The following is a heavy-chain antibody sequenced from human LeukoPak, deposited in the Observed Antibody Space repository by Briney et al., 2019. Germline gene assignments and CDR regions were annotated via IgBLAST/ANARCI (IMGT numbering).Heavy chain of an antibody. V-gene: IGHV4-34*01. CDR3: ANRYSYGYPFDY. CDR2: INHSGST. J-gene: IGHJ4*02. CDR1: GGSFSGYY. Sequence: PSETLSLTCAVYGGSFSGYYWSWIRQPPGKGLEWIGEINHSGSTNYNPSLKSRVTISVDTSKNQFSQKLSSVTAADTAVYYCANRYSYGYPFDYWGQGTLVTVSS. D-gene: IGHD5-18*01.